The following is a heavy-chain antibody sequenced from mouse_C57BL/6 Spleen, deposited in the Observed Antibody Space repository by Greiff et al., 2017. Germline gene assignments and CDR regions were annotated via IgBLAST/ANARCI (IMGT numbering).Heavy chain of an antibody. CDR3: ARDMDYYGNYVLDY. J-gene: IGHJ2*01. CDR2: INYDGSST. D-gene: IGHD2-1*01. CDR1: GFTFSDYY. Sequence: DVKLVESEGGLVQPGSSMKLSCTASGFTFSDYYMAWVRQVPEKGLEWVANINYDGSSTYYLDSLKSRFIISRDNAKNILYLQMSSLKSEDTATYYCARDMDYYGNYVLDYWGQGTTLTVSS. V-gene: IGHV5-16*01.